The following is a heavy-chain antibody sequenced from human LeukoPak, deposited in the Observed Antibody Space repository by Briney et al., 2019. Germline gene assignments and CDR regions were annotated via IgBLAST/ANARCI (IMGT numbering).Heavy chain of an antibody. Sequence: PGRSLTLSCAASGFTLDDYALHWVRQAPGNGLEWVSGISWNSGSIGYADSVKGRFTISTDNAKNSLYLQMNSVRAEDTALYYCAKAQEDQLLPIECWGQGTLVTVSS. J-gene: IGHJ4*02. CDR1: GFTLDDYA. V-gene: IGHV3-9*01. D-gene: IGHD2-2*01. CDR3: AKAQEDQLLPIEC. CDR2: ISWNSGSI.